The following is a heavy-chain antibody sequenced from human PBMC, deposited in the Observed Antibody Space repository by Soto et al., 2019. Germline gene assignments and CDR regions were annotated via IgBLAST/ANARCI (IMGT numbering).Heavy chain of an antibody. J-gene: IGHJ6*02. D-gene: IGHD6-19*01. CDR3: ARDGYSSGWFKTRYYYGMDV. Sequence: PSETLSLTCTVSGGSISSGDYYWSWIRQHPGKGLEWIGYIYYSGSTHYNPSLKSRVTISVDTSKNQFSLKLSSVTAADTAVYYCARDGYSSGWFKTRYYYGMDVWGQGTTVTVSS. CDR2: IYYSGST. V-gene: IGHV4-31*03. CDR1: GGSISSGDYY.